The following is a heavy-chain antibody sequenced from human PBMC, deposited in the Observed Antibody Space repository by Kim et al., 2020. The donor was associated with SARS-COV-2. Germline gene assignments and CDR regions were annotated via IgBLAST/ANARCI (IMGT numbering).Heavy chain of an antibody. D-gene: IGHD5-12*01. CDR3: ARSHAMATMYDAFDI. Sequence: AAVQGPTTTSRDNSQNTLYLQMNRLRAADTAVYYCARSHAMATMYDAFDIWGQGTMVTVSS. J-gene: IGHJ3*02. V-gene: IGHV3-30*01.